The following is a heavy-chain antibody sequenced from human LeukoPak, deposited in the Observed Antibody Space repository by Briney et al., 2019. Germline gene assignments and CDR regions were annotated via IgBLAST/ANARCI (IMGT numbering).Heavy chain of an antibody. CDR3: ARDRREQLAGVDC. Sequence: GGSLRLSCVASGFTFSSYSMNWVRQAPGKGLEWVSSIRSGPTYIYYADSVKGRFTVSRDNAKNSLSLQMNSLRAEDTAVYYCARDRREQLAGVDCWGQGTLVTVSS. CDR1: GFTFSSYS. V-gene: IGHV3-21*01. D-gene: IGHD6-6*01. CDR2: IRSGPTYI. J-gene: IGHJ4*02.